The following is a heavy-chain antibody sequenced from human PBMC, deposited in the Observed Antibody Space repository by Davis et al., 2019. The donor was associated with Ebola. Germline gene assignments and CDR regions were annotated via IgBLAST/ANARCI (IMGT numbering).Heavy chain of an antibody. D-gene: IGHD1-1*01. J-gene: IGHJ4*02. V-gene: IGHV3-66*01. CDR1: GFTVSSNY. CDR2: IYSGGST. Sequence: GGSLRLSCAASGFTVSSNYMSWVRQAPGKGLEWVSVIYSGGSTYYADSVRGRFTISRDNSKNTLSLQMNTLRAEDTAVYYCADVEAGSDYWGQGTLVTVSS. CDR3: ADVEAGSDY.